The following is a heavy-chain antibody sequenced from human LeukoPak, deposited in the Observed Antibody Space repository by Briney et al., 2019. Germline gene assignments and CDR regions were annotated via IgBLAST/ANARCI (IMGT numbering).Heavy chain of an antibody. Sequence: SCKASGGTFSSYAMSWVRQAPGKGLEWVSAISGSGGSTYYADSVKGRFTISRDNSKNTLYLQMNSLRAEDTAVYYCAKEGGFGYSSGWYDAFDIWGQGTMVTVSS. CDR2: ISGSGGST. CDR3: AKEGGFGYSSGWYDAFDI. CDR1: GGTFSSYA. D-gene: IGHD6-19*01. V-gene: IGHV3-23*01. J-gene: IGHJ3*02.